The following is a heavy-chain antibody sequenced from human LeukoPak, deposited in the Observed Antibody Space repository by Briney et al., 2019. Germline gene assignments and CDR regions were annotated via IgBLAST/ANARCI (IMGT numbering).Heavy chain of an antibody. D-gene: IGHD3-3*01. V-gene: IGHV3-74*01. Sequence: GGSLRLSCAASGFSFSNYWMHWVRQAPGKGLVWVSRISSDGSDTIYADSVKGRFTMSRDNAKNTLYLQMNSLRAEDTAVYYCARRRTIFGVVTHYYYGMDVWGQGTTVTVSS. CDR3: ARRRTIFGVVTHYYYGMDV. CDR1: GFSFSNYW. CDR2: ISSDGSDT. J-gene: IGHJ6*02.